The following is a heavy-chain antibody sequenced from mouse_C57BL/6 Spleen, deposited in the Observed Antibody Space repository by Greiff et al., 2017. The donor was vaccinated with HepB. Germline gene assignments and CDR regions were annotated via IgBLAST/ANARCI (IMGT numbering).Heavy chain of an antibody. CDR1: GYTFTDYY. J-gene: IGHJ1*03. V-gene: IGHV1-76*01. Sequence: VKLMESGAELVRPGASVKLSCKASGYTFTDYYINWVKQRPGQGLEWIARIYPGSGNTYYNEKFKGKATLTAEKSSSTAYMQLSSLTSEDSAVYFCARGYYGSSSYWYFDVWGTGTTVTVSS. D-gene: IGHD1-1*01. CDR3: ARGYYGSSSYWYFDV. CDR2: IYPGSGNT.